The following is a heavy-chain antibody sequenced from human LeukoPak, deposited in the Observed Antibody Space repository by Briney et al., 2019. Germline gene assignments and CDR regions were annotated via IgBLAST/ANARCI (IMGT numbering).Heavy chain of an antibody. Sequence: PGGSLRLSCAASGFTFSSYAMSWVRQAPGKGLEWVSAISGSGGSTYYADSVKGRFTISRDNSKNTLYLQMNSLRAEDTAVYYCAKDGPSHCTNGVCYGYYFDYWGQGTLVTVSS. CDR2: ISGSGGST. J-gene: IGHJ4*02. V-gene: IGHV3-23*01. CDR1: GFTFSSYA. D-gene: IGHD2-8*01. CDR3: AKDGPSHCTNGVCYGYYFDY.